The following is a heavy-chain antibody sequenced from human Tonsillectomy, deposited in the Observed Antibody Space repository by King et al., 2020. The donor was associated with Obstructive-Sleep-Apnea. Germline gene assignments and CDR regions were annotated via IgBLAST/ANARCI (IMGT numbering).Heavy chain of an antibody. CDR1: GFTFSSYA. J-gene: IGHJ2*01. CDR3: AKDGAAARTDWFFDL. V-gene: IGHV3-23*04. Sequence: DVQLVESGGGLVQPGGSLRLSCAASGFTFSSYAMSWVRQAPGKGLEWVSAIHGSGYSTYYADSVKGRFTISRDNSKTTLYLQMNSLRAEETAVYYCAKDGAAARTDWFFDLWGRGTLVTVSS. D-gene: IGHD6-6*01. CDR2: IHGSGYST.